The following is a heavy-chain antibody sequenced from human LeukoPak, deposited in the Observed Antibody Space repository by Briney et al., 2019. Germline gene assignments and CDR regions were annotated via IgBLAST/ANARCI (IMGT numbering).Heavy chain of an antibody. V-gene: IGHV3-48*04. CDR3: AKLNGQPGFDY. J-gene: IGHJ4*02. CDR1: GFTFSSYS. CDR2: ISSSSSTI. Sequence: GGSLRLSCAASGFTFSSYSMNWVRQAPGKGLEWVSYISSSSSTIYYADSVKGRFTISRDNAKNSLYLQMNSLRAEDTAVYYCAKLNGQPGFDYWGQGTLVTVSS. D-gene: IGHD2-8*01.